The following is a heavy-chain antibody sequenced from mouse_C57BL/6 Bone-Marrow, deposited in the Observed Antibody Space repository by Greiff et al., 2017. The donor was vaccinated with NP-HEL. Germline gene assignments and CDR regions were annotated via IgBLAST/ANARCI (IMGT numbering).Heavy chain of an antibody. V-gene: IGHV5-9*01. CDR3: ARRRIYDGYYERYFDV. CDR1: GFTFSSYT. CDR2: ISGGGGNT. J-gene: IGHJ1*03. Sequence: EVMLVESGGGLVKPGGSLKLSCAASGFTFSSYTMSWVRQTPEKRLAWVATISGGGGNTYYPDSVKGRFTISRDNAKNTLYLQMSSLRSEDTALYYCARRRIYDGYYERYFDVWGTGTTVTVSS. D-gene: IGHD2-3*01.